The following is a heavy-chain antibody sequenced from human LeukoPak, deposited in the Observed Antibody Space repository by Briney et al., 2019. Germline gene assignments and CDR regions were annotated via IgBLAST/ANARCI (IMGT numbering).Heavy chain of an antibody. J-gene: IGHJ4*02. CDR2: ISGSGDST. V-gene: IGHV3-23*01. D-gene: IGHD6-13*01. CDR3: AKTRPLDSSSWSHGDY. CDR1: GFSFSSYA. Sequence: WGSLRLSCAASGFSFSSYAMSWVPPAPRKGVEWVSTISGSGDSTYYGDSVKGRFTISRDNSKNTLYLQMNSLRAEDTAVYYCAKTRPLDSSSWSHGDYWGQGTLVTVSS.